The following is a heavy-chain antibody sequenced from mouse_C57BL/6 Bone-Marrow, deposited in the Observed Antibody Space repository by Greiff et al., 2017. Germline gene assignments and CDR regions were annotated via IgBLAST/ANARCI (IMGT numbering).Heavy chain of an antibody. Sequence: EVKLMESGGDLVKPGGSLKLSCAASGFTFSSYGMSWVRQTPDKRLEWVATISSGVSYTYYPDSVKGRFTISRDNAKNTLYLQMSSLKSEDTAMYYCASSSNYAMDYWGQGTSVTVSS. CDR3: ASSSNYAMDY. CDR1: GFTFSSYG. J-gene: IGHJ4*01. CDR2: ISSGVSYT. V-gene: IGHV5-6*01. D-gene: IGHD1-1*01.